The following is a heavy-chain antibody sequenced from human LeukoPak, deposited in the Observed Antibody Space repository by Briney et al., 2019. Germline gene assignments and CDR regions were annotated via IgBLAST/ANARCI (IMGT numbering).Heavy chain of an antibody. J-gene: IGHJ4*02. D-gene: IGHD1-1*01. CDR1: GFTFSSYS. CDR3: AKDYHWLVDY. Sequence: GGPLRLSCAASGFTFSSYSVHWVRQAPGKGLEWVAIISSDGSKKYYADSVKGRFTISRDNSKNTLYLQMDSLRGDDTAVYYCAKDYHWLVDYWGQGTLVTVSS. V-gene: IGHV3-30-3*01. CDR2: ISSDGSKK.